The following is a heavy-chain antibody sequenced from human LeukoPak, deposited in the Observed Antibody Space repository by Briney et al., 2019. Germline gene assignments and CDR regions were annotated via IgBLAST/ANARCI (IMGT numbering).Heavy chain of an antibody. V-gene: IGHV3-48*04. J-gene: IGHJ6*03. CDR3: AKDGGVRGPDYYYYMDV. CDR2: ITSAGST. D-gene: IGHD3-10*01. CDR1: GFTFSSYS. Sequence: GGSLRLSCAASGFTFSSYSMNWVRQAPGKGLEWVSYITSAGSTYYADSVKGRFTISRDNAKTSLYLQMYSLRSEDTAVYYCAKDGGVRGPDYYYYMDVWGKGTTVTISS.